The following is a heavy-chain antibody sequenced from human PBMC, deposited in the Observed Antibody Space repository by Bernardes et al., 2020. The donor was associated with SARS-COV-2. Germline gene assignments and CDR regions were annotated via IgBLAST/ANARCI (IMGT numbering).Heavy chain of an antibody. Sequence: GSLRLSCAASGFTFSGYWMHWVRQAPEKGLVWVSRIDPDAKTTNYADSVTGRFTISRDNAKNTLYLQMNSLRVEDTAVYYCARGSGNYYFDYWGQGSLVTVSS. CDR1: GFTFSGYW. D-gene: IGHD1-26*01. CDR3: ARGSGNYYFDY. CDR2: IDPDAKTT. V-gene: IGHV3-74*01. J-gene: IGHJ4*02.